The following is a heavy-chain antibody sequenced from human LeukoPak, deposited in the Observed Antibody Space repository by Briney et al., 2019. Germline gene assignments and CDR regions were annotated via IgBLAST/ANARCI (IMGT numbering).Heavy chain of an antibody. J-gene: IGHJ3*02. Sequence: PAETLSLTCVVSGGSISSYYWSWIRQPPGKGLEWVAYISYSGNTNYNPSLKSRVTLSLDTPNNQFYLKLTSVTVADTAVYYCASYYGSGGDAFDIWGQGKMVPVSS. CDR1: GGSISSYY. V-gene: IGHV4-59*08. CDR2: ISYSGNT. D-gene: IGHD3-10*01. CDR3: ASYYGSGGDAFDI.